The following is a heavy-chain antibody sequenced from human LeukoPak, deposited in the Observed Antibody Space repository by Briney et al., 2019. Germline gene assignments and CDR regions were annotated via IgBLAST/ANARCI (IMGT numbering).Heavy chain of an antibody. D-gene: IGHD2-2*01. CDR3: ARHGFIVVVPPAPGFDC. CDR2: IYHSGST. Sequence: PSETLSLTCAVSGYSISSGYYWGWIRQPPGKGLEWIGSIYHSGSTYYNPSLKSRVTISVDTSKNQFSLKLSSVTAADTAVYFCARHGFIVVVPPAPGFDCWGQGTLVTVSS. CDR1: GYSISSGYY. V-gene: IGHV4-38-2*01. J-gene: IGHJ4*01.